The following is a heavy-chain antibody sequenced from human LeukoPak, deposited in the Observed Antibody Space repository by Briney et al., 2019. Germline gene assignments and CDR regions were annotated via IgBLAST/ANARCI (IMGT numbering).Heavy chain of an antibody. CDR2: INHSGST. J-gene: IGHJ5*02. Sequence: SGTLSLTCAVYGGSFSGYYWSWIRQPPGKGLEWIGEINHSGSTNYNPSLKSRVTISVDTSKNQFSLKLSSVTAADTAVYYCARPSQGYCSSTSCYDRWFDPWGQGTLVTVSS. CDR3: ARPSQGYCSSTSCYDRWFDP. D-gene: IGHD2-2*01. V-gene: IGHV4-34*01. CDR1: GGSFSGYY.